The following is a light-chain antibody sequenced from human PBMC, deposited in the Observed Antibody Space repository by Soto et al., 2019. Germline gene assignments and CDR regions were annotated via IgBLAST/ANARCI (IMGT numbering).Light chain of an antibody. Sequence: QSVLTQPPSASGTPGQRVTISCSGSSSNIGRNTVNWYQQLPGTAPKLLIYSNNQRPSGVPDRFSGSKSGTSASLAISGLQAEDEADYYCCSYAGTYTLVFGGGTKLTVL. CDR3: CSYAGTYTLV. CDR2: SNN. V-gene: IGLV1-44*01. CDR1: SSNIGRNT. J-gene: IGLJ2*01.